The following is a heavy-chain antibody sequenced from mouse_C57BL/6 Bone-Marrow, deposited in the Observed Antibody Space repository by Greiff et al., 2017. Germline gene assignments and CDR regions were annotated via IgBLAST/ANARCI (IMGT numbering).Heavy chain of an antibody. CDR2: IYPGDGDT. CDR3: ARGLCSMDY. Sequence: QVQLQQSGPELVKPGASVKISCKASGYAFSSSWMNWVKQRPGKGLEWIGRIYPGDGDTNYNGKFKGKATLTADKSSSTAYMELRSLTSEDSAVYFCARGLCSMDYWGQGTSVTVSS. J-gene: IGHJ4*01. D-gene: IGHD1-1*02. V-gene: IGHV1-82*01. CDR1: GYAFSSSW.